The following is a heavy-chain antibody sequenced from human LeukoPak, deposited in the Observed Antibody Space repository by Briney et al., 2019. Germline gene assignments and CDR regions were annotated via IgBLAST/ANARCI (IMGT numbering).Heavy chain of an antibody. CDR3: ARSTTGSFDY. D-gene: IGHD1-1*01. CDR1: GDTVSAITSS. V-gene: IGHV6-1*01. CDR2: TYYRSKWYN. Sequence: SQTLSLTCAISGDTVSAITSSWQWIRQSPSRGLEWLGWTYYRSKWYNEYAESVRSRITINPDTSKNQFSLQLNSVTPEDTAIYYCARSTTGSFDYWGQGTMVTVSS. J-gene: IGHJ4*02.